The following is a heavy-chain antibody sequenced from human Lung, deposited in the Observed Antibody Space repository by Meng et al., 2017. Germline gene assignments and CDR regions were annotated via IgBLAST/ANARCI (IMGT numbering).Heavy chain of an antibody. CDR1: GFTFKTYA. J-gene: IGHJ2*01. V-gene: IGHV3-30*01. Sequence: VGLGGGVVQPGGSSRLSCGASGFTFKTYAMHWVRQAPGKGLECVSLMSFDGAQIYYSDSVRGRFTISRDNSKNTLYLQMNSLRAEDTAVYYCARDKPPNDVWGRGTLVTVSS. CDR3: ARDKPPNDV. CDR2: MSFDGAQI.